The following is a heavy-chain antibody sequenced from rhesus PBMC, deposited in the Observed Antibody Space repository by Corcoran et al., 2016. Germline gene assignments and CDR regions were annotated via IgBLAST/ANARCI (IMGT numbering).Heavy chain of an antibody. CDR3: ARHRYDYDIRSRYCDY. CDR2: ISQIGLN. CDR1: AVSISSGYYY. Sequence: QVQLQESGPGLVRPSETLSLTCAVSAVSISSGYYYCSWIRQAPGKVLEWVGCISQIGLNRGKPSSKRRVTRSRDTSNNQFSLNLTYVTAADTAVYYCARHRYDYDIRSRYCDYWGQGVLVIVSS. D-gene: IGHD3-40*01. J-gene: IGHJ4*01. V-gene: IGHV4-122*02.